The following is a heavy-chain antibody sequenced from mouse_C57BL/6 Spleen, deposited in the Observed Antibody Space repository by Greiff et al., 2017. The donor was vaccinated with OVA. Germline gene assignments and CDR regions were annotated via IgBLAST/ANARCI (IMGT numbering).Heavy chain of an antibody. Sequence: VKLQQPGTELVKPGASVKLSCKASGYTFTSYWMHWVKQRPGQGLEWIGNINPSNGGTNYNEKFKSKATLTVDKSSSTAYMQLSSLTSEDSAVYYCARSAYSNFYAMDYWGQGNSVTVSS. CDR2: INPSNGGT. J-gene: IGHJ4*01. CDR1: GYTFTSYW. CDR3: ARSAYSNFYAMDY. V-gene: IGHV1-53*01. D-gene: IGHD2-5*01.